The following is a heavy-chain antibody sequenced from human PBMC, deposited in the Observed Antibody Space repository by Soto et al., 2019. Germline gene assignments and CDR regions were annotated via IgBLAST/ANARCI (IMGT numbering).Heavy chain of an antibody. J-gene: IGHJ4*02. D-gene: IGHD3-10*01. V-gene: IGHV3-23*01. Sequence: EVHLLESGGTLVQPGGSLRLSCAASGFDFSTYAMTWVRQAPGKGLEWVSSIINRGDTAYYASSVKGRFTISRDNSKTTLYLQMNSLRAADTALYYCAIDWPGTSSVTSDYWCQGTLVTVSS. CDR3: AIDWPGTSSVTSDY. CDR2: IINRGDTA. CDR1: GFDFSTYA.